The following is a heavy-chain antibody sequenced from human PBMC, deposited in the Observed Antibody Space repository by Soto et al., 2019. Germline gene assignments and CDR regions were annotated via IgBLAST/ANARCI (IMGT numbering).Heavy chain of an antibody. D-gene: IGHD1-26*01. CDR2: IYWDDDK. Sequence: QITLKESGPPLVKPTQTLTLTCTFSGFSLSTSGVGVGWIRQPPGKALEWLALIYWDDDKRYSPSLKSRLTITKATSKNQVVLTMTNMDPVDTATYYCARRMARSGSYPGAFDIWGQGTMVTVSS. CDR1: GFSLSTSGVG. J-gene: IGHJ3*02. V-gene: IGHV2-5*02. CDR3: ARRMARSGSYPGAFDI.